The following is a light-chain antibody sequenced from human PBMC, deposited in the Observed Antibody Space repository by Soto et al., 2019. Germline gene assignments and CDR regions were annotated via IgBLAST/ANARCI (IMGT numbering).Light chain of an antibody. CDR3: QQGNSFQFT. CDR2: AAS. J-gene: IGKJ3*01. V-gene: IGKV1D-12*01. Sequence: DIQMTQSRSSVSASVGDRVSITCRASQGISNWLAWYQQKPGRAPKLLIYAASSVQIGVSSSFSCSGSGTDFTLTISSLQSEDFATYYCQQGNSFQFTFGPGAKVDIK. CDR1: QGISNW.